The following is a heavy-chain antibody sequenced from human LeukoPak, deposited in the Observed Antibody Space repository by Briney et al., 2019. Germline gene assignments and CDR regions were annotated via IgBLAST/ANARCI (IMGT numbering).Heavy chain of an antibody. J-gene: IGHJ6*03. CDR2: IIPIFGTA. V-gene: IGHV1-69*05. Sequence: SVKVSSKASGGTFSSYAISWVRQAPGQGLEWMGGIIPIFGTANYAQKFQGRVTITTDESTSTAYMELSSLRSEDTAVYYCATRARYSYGHYYYYYYMDVWGKGTTVTVSS. CDR3: ATRARYSYGHYYYYYYMDV. D-gene: IGHD5-18*01. CDR1: GGTFSSYA.